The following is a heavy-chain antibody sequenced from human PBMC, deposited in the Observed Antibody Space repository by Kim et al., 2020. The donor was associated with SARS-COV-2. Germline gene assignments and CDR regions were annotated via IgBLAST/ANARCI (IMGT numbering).Heavy chain of an antibody. CDR2: IIPILGIA. CDR3: AREVANWNYYYYYYLDV. J-gene: IGHJ6*03. V-gene: IGHV1-69*04. CDR1: GGTFSSYA. Sequence: SVKVSCKASGGTFSSYAISWVRQAPGQGLEWMGRIIPILGIAKYAQKFQGRVTITADKSTSTAYMELSSLRCEDTAVYYCAREVANWNYYYYYYLDVWGKGTTVTVSS. D-gene: IGHD1-20*01.